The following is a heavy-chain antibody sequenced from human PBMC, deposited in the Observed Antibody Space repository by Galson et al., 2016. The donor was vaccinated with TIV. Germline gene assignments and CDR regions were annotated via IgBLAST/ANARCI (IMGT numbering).Heavy chain of an antibody. Sequence: SLRLSCAASGFTFSSYTFHWVRQTPGKGLEWVAIISHDGNNKDVADSVQGRFTISRDSSKNTVYLQMNNLRPEDTALYFCTRDGRGNCKYVDYFDYWGQGTLVTVSS. CDR2: ISHDGNNK. CDR1: GFTFSSYT. V-gene: IGHV3-30-3*01. D-gene: IGHD1-7*01. CDR3: TRDGRGNCKYVDYFDY. J-gene: IGHJ4*02.